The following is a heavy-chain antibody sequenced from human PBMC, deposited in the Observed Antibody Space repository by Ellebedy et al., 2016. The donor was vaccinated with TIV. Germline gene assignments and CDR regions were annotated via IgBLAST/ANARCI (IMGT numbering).Heavy chain of an antibody. CDR1: GFTFSIYW. J-gene: IGHJ4*02. Sequence: PGGSLSLSCVTSGFTFSIYWMGWVRQAPGKGLEWVSGTSGGGATTYYADSVKGRFTISRDNSKNTLYLQMNSLRAEDTAVYYCAKDLAAGTTLRLDYWGQGTLVTVS. D-gene: IGHD1-1*01. CDR2: TSGGGATT. CDR3: AKDLAAGTTLRLDY. V-gene: IGHV3-23*01.